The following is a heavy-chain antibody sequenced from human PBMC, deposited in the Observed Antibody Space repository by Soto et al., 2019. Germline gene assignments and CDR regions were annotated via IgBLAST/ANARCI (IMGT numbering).Heavy chain of an antibody. CDR2: IYWDDDK. Sequence: QITLKESGPTLVKPTQTLTLTCTFSGFSLSTSGVGVAWIRQPPGKALEWLALIYWDDDKRYRPSLESKLTITKDTSKNQGVLTMTNMDSVDTATYYCAYLPCSGGSCYWFSFSGMDVWCQGTTVTVSS. CDR1: GFSLSTSGVG. CDR3: AYLPCSGGSCYWFSFSGMDV. D-gene: IGHD2-15*01. V-gene: IGHV2-5*02. J-gene: IGHJ6*02.